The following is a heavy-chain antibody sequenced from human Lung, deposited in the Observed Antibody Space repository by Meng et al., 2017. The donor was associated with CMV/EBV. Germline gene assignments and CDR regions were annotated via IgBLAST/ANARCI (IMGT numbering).Heavy chain of an antibody. CDR1: GFTFSSYA. D-gene: IGHD3-10*01. V-gene: IGHV3-23*01. CDR2: ISGSGGST. CDR3: AKDRGDGDAIAWFGYYYYGMEV. Sequence: GESLKLSCAASGFTFSSYAMSWVRQAPGQGLEWVSAISGSGGSTYYADSVKGRFTISRDNSKNTLYLQMNSLRAEDTAVYYCAKDRGDGDAIAWFGYYYYGMEVWXQGHXVTVDS. J-gene: IGHJ6*01.